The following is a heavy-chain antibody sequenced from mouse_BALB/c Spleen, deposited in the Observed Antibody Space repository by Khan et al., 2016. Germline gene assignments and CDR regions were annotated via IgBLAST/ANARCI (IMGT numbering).Heavy chain of an antibody. J-gene: IGHJ2*01. V-gene: IGHV1-87*01. Sequence: QVQLQQSGAELARPGASVKLSCKASGYTFTSYWMQWVKQRPGQGLEWIGAIYPGDGDTRYTQKFKGKSTLTADKSSSTAYMQLSSLASEDSAVDCCASYYGSSYDCFSSWGQGPTLTVSS. D-gene: IGHD1-1*01. CDR3: ASYYGSSYDCFSS. CDR1: GYTFTSYW. CDR2: IYPGDGDT.